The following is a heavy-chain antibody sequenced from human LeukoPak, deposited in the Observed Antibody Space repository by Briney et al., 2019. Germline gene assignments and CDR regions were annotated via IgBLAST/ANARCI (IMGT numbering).Heavy chain of an antibody. D-gene: IGHD3-10*01. CDR3: ARVGRYATMVRGVIQYYYYYYYMDV. V-gene: IGHV4-34*01. J-gene: IGHJ6*03. CDR1: GGSFSGYY. CDR2: INHSGST. Sequence: KPSETQSLTCALYGGSFSGYYWSWIRQPPGKGLEWIGEINHSGSTNYNPSLKSRVTISVDTSKNQFSLWLSSVTAADTAVYYCARVGRYATMVRGVIQYYYYYYYMDVWGKGTTVTVSS.